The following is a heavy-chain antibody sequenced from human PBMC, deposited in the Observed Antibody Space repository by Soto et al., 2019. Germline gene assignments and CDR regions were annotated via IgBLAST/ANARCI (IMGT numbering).Heavy chain of an antibody. CDR3: ARHCSSTSCYTKGTYYYYGMDV. Sequence: GASVKVSCKASGYTFTGYYMHWVRQAPGQGLEWMGWINPIFGTANYAQKFQGRVTITADESTSTAYMELSSLRSEDTAVYYCARHCSSTSCYTKGTYYYYGMDVWGQGTTVTVSS. CDR2: INPIFGTA. CDR1: GYTFTGYY. D-gene: IGHD2-2*02. J-gene: IGHJ6*02. V-gene: IGHV1-69*13.